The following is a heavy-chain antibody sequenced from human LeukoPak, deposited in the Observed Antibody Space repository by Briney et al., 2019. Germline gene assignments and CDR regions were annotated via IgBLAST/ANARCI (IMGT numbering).Heavy chain of an antibody. D-gene: IGHD7-27*01. CDR2: MYNSGTS. Sequence: PSGTLSLTCAVSGASLTSHPWNWVRQPPGKGLEWIGEMYNSGTSTFKPSLRSRVIMFFDESKNHFSLKLNSVTAADTAVYYCARGGNWDFDYWGQGVLVIVSS. CDR3: ARGGNWDFDY. V-gene: IGHV4-4*02. J-gene: IGHJ4*02. CDR1: GASLTSHPW.